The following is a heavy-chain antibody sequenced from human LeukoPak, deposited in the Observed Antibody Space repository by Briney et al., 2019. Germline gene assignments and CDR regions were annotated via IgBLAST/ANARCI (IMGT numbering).Heavy chain of an antibody. CDR2: IYYSGST. Sequence: PSETLSLTCTVSGGSISSSSYYWGWIRQPPGKGLEWIGSIYYSGSTYYNPSLKSRVTISVDTSKNQFSLKLSPVTAADTAVYYCARDRDYDILTGYYIDYWGQGTLVTVSS. V-gene: IGHV4-39*07. CDR3: ARDRDYDILTGYYIDY. D-gene: IGHD3-9*01. J-gene: IGHJ4*02. CDR1: GGSISSSSYY.